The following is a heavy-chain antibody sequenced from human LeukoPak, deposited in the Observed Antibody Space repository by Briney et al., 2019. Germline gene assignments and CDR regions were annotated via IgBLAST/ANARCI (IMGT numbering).Heavy chain of an antibody. J-gene: IGHJ4*01. CDR1: GGTFSSYA. D-gene: IGHD5-18*01. V-gene: IGHV1-69*05. CDR3: ARHADYSYDAN. CDR2: IIPIFGTA. Sequence: EASVKVSCKASGGTFSSYAISWVRQAPGQGLEWMGGIIPIFGTANYAQKFQGRVTITTDESTSTAYIELSSLRSEDTAVYYCARHADYSYDANWGHGTLVTVSS.